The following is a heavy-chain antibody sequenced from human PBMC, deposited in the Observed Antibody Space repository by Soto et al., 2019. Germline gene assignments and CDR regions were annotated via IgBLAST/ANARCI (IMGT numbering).Heavy chain of an antibody. J-gene: IGHJ6*02. CDR2: ISYDGNNK. D-gene: IGHD2-15*01. Sequence: QVQLVESGGGVVQPGRSLRLSCAASGFTFSSFGMHWVRQAPGKGLEWVAVISYDGNNKYYADSVKGRFTISRDNSKKTMYLHMNSMGAEDTAGYYCAKALGYCSGGSCYPPGYYYGMDVWGQGTTVTVSS. CDR3: AKALGYCSGGSCYPPGYYYGMDV. V-gene: IGHV3-30*18. CDR1: GFTFSSFG.